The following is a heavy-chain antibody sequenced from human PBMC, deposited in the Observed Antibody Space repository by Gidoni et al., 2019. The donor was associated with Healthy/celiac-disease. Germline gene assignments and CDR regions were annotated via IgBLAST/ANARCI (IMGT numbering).Heavy chain of an antibody. D-gene: IGHD4-17*01. Sequence: QVQLVESGGGVVQPGRSLRLSCAASGFTFSSYAMHWVRQAPGKGLEWVAVISYDGSNKYYADPVKGRFTISRDNSKNTLYLQMNSLRAEDTAVYYCARDHYGDYGLDYWGQGTLVTVSS. CDR3: ARDHYGDYGLDY. CDR1: GFTFSSYA. V-gene: IGHV3-30*04. CDR2: ISYDGSNK. J-gene: IGHJ4*02.